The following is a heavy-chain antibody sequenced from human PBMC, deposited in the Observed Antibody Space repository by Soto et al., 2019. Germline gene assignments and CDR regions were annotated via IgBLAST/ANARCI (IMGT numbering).Heavy chain of an antibody. CDR3: ARAGGEADYYYGMDV. CDR1: GFAFNNYY. J-gene: IGHJ6*02. D-gene: IGHD2-15*01. Sequence: QVQLVQSGAEVKKPGASVKVSCKASGFAFNNYYMHWVRQAPGHGLEWMGMINPGGGTTTYTQKFQARVNMPRDTSTSTGCMELSRLRSDDAAVYYCARAGGEADYYYGMDVWGQGTTVSVSS. V-gene: IGHV1-46*02. CDR2: INPGGGTT.